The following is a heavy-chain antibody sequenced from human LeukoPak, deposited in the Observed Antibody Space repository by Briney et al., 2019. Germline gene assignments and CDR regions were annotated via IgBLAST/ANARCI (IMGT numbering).Heavy chain of an antibody. CDR3: AGVVREDIVVVVAARRGRWFDP. J-gene: IGHJ5*02. Sequence: GGSLRLSCAASGFTFSSYWMSWVRQAPGKGLEWVANIKQDGSEKYYVDSVKGRFTISRDNAKNSLYLQMNSLRAEDTAVYYCAGVVREDIVVVVAARRGRWFDPWGQGTLVTVSS. V-gene: IGHV3-7*01. D-gene: IGHD2-15*01. CDR1: GFTFSSYW. CDR2: IKQDGSEK.